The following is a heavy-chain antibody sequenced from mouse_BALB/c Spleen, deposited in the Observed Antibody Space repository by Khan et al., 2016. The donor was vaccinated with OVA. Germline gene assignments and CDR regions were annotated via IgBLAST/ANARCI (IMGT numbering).Heavy chain of an antibody. CDR2: INPSTGYT. CDR1: GYTFTSYW. Sequence: QVQLQQSGAELAKPGAPVKMSCKASGYTFTSYWMHWVKQRPGQGLEWIGYINPSTGYTEYNQRFKDKATLTADKSSSTAYMQLSSLTSEESAVYYCANHGSSSAWLTYWGQGTLVTVSA. J-gene: IGHJ3*01. D-gene: IGHD1-1*01. CDR3: ANHGSSSAWLTY. V-gene: IGHV1-7*01.